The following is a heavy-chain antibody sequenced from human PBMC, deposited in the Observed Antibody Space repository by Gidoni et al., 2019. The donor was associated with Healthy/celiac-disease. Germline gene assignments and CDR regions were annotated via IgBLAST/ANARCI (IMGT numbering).Heavy chain of an antibody. CDR3: ARWSNSGYYFDY. CDR1: GYTFTSYA. V-gene: IGHV1-3*01. CDR2: INAGNGNT. J-gene: IGHJ4*02. D-gene: IGHD1-26*01. Sequence: QVQLVQSGAEVKKPGASVKVSCKASGYTFTSYAMHWVRQAPGQRLEWMGWINAGNGNTKYSQKFQGRVTITRDTSASTAYMELSSLRSDDTAVYYCARWSNSGYYFDYWGQGTLVTVSS.